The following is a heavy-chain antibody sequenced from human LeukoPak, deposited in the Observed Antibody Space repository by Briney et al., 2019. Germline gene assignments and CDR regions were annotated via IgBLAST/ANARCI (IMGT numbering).Heavy chain of an antibody. J-gene: IGHJ1*01. CDR1: GFTFSSYW. Sequence: GGSLRLSCAASGFTFSSYWMSWVRQAPGKGLEWVANIKQDGSEKHYVDSVKGRFTVSRDNAKNSLYLQMSSLRAEDTAVYYCAKEIYGDSTGGRFQHWGQGTLVIVSS. V-gene: IGHV3-7*03. CDR3: AKEIYGDSTGGRFQH. D-gene: IGHD4-17*01. CDR2: IKQDGSEK.